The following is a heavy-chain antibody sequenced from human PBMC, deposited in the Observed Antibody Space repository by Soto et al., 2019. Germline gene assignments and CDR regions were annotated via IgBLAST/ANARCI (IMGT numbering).Heavy chain of an antibody. CDR1: GVTFNKYT. CDR3: ARQFDYDTSGYYYAY. Sequence: GASVKVSCKASGVTFNKYTIDWVRQAPGQGLEWMGGIIPLFGTANYAQKFQGRVTITADEAATTAYMELSSLRSEDTAVYYCARQFDYDTSGYYYAYWGQGTLVTVSS. D-gene: IGHD3-22*01. V-gene: IGHV1-69*13. J-gene: IGHJ4*02. CDR2: IIPLFGTA.